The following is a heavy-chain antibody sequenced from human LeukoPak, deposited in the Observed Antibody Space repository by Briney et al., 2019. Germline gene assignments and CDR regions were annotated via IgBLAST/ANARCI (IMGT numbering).Heavy chain of an antibody. D-gene: IGHD2-21*02. CDR3: ARYRKQTVTFLQADPPFGRRGAFDI. V-gene: IGHV4-34*01. CDR1: GGSFSGYY. J-gene: IGHJ3*02. Sequence: PSETLSLTRSVYGGSFSGYYWSWSRQRPGKGVEWSGEINHCGSTNYNPTLKSRVTVSVDTSKNQSTPKLSSVSAADTTVYYCARYRKQTVTFLQADPPFGRRGAFDIWGQGSMVTVSS. CDR2: INHCGST.